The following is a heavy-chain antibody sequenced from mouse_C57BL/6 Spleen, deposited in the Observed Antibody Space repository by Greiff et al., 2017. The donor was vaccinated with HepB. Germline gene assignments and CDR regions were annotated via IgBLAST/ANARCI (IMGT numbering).Heavy chain of an antibody. V-gene: IGHV1-5*01. CDR2: IYPGNSDT. CDR1: GYTFTSYW. Sequence: EVQRVESGTVLARPGASVKMSCKTSGYTFTSYWMHWVKQRPGQGLEWIGAIYPGNSDTSYNQKFKGKAKLTAVTSASTAYMELSSLTNEDSAVYYCTKAYYSKGNAMDYWGQGTSVTVSS. D-gene: IGHD2-5*01. J-gene: IGHJ4*01. CDR3: TKAYYSKGNAMDY.